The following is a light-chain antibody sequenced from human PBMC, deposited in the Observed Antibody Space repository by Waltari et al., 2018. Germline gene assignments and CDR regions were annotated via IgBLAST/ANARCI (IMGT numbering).Light chain of an antibody. Sequence: QSALAQPASVSGSPGRSITISFTVTSSYVGAHHHVPRYQQHPGKAPRTMIYDVNNRPSGVSSRFYGSKSGNTASLTISGLQAEDEADYYCCSYTSIGTYIFGTGTKVTV. CDR2: DVN. V-gene: IGLV2-14*01. CDR1: SSYVGAHHH. CDR3: CSYTSIGTYI. J-gene: IGLJ1*01.